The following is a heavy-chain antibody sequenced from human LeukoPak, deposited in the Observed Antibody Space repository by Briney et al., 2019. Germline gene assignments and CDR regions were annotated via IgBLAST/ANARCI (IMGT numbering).Heavy chain of an antibody. D-gene: IGHD2-15*01. CDR2: IYHDRTT. J-gene: IGHJ4*02. V-gene: IGHV4-4*02. Sequence: SGTLSLTCTVSGDSITAPKWWSWVRQAPGEGLEWIGEIYHDRTTSFNPSLRSRLTMSVDKSANQFFLNLNSVSATDTAVYYCEGRGQYGGSWLFEYWGRGALVTVSS. CDR3: EGRGQYGGSWLFEY. CDR1: GDSITAPKW.